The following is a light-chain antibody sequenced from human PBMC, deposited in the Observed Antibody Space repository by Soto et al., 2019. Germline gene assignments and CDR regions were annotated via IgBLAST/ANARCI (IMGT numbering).Light chain of an antibody. CDR1: QSVTTN. J-gene: IGKJ1*01. V-gene: IGKV3-15*01. Sequence: EIVMTQSPATLSVSPGERATLSGRASQSVTTNLAWYQQRPGQALRLLIYSASIRATGIPARFSGSGSGTEFTLTITSLQSEDFALYCCQQYNNWPPITFGQGTKVDI. CDR2: SAS. CDR3: QQYNNWPPIT.